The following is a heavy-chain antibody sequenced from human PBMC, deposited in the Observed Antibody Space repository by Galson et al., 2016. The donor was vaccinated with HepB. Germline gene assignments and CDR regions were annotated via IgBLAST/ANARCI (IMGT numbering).Heavy chain of an antibody. V-gene: IGHV3-9*01. CDR1: GFTFDDYA. CDR3: ATDFSN. CDR2: INFDGGRR. Sequence: SLRLSCAASGFTFDDYAMHWVRRAPGKGLEWVSGINFDGGRRGYGDSVQGRFTISRDNAKNSLYLRMNSLRAEDTAVYYCATDFSNWGQGTLVTVSS. J-gene: IGHJ4*02.